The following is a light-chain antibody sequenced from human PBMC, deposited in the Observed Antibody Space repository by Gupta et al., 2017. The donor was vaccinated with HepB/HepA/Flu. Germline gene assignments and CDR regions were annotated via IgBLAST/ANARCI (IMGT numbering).Light chain of an antibody. CDR1: RNINNN. J-gene: IGKJ1*01. CDR2: KAS. Sequence: GDRVTITCRASRNINNNLAWYQQKPGKAPKVLIYKASSLESGGPSRFSGSESGTEFTLTISSLQPDDSATYYCQQYFSYRTFGQGTKVEIK. V-gene: IGKV1-5*03. CDR3: QQYFSYRT.